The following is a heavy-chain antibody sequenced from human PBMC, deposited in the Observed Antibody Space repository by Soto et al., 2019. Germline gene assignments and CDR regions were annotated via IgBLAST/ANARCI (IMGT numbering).Heavy chain of an antibody. V-gene: IGHV1-69*12. J-gene: IGHJ6*02. CDR2: IIPIFGTA. Sequence: QVQLVQSGAEVKKPGSSVKVSCKASGGTFSSYAISWVRQAPGQGLEWMGGIIPIFGTADYAQKFQGRVTITAEEATSTAYMELSSLRSEDTAVYYCARHVPAAGYYYGMDVWGQGTTVTVSS. CDR3: ARHVPAAGYYYGMDV. D-gene: IGHD2-2*01. CDR1: GGTFSSYA.